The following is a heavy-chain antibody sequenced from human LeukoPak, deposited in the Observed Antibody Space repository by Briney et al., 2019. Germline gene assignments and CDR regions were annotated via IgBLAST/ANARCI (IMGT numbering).Heavy chain of an antibody. CDR3: ARGRTYYYDTSGYYPSIYYGMDV. D-gene: IGHD3-22*01. Sequence: PSETLSLTCAVSGGSFSGYYWYWIRQPPGKGLEWIGEINHGEITNYNPSLKSRATLSVDTSKNQFSLKLTSVTATDTAVYYCARGRTYYYDTSGYYPSIYYGMDVWGQGTRSSFP. J-gene: IGHJ6*02. CDR2: INHGEIT. CDR1: GGSFSGYY. V-gene: IGHV4-34*01.